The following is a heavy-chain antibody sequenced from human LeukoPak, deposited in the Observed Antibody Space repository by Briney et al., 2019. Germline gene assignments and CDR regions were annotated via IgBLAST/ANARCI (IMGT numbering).Heavy chain of an antibody. Sequence: GGSLRLSCAASGFPFNSYWMSWVRQAPGKGLEWVANINTDGSETRCVDSVKSRFTVSRDNAGNSLFLQVNSLRVQDTAVYYCAGSRVAVTDTLDPWGQGTLVTVSP. D-gene: IGHD6-19*01. V-gene: IGHV3-7*01. J-gene: IGHJ5*02. CDR1: GFPFNSYW. CDR3: AGSRVAVTDTLDP. CDR2: INTDGSET.